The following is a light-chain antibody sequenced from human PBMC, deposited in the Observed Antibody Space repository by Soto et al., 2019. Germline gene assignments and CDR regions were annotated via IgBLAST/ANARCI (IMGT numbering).Light chain of an antibody. CDR3: QQYGSSPRT. Sequence: EIVLTQSPATLSLSPGERATLSCRASQSVSSNYLAWYQQKPGQAPSLLIYDASVRATGISERFSGSGSGTDFTLTISRLEPEDFAVYYCQQYGSSPRTFGQGTKVDI. CDR1: QSVSSNY. V-gene: IGKV3-20*01. J-gene: IGKJ1*01. CDR2: DAS.